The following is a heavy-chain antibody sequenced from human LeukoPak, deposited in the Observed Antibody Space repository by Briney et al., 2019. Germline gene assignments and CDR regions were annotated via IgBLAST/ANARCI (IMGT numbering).Heavy chain of an antibody. J-gene: IGHJ4*02. V-gene: IGHV4-38-2*02. CDR2: IYHSGST. CDR3: ARVISYVWAPFFDY. CDR1: GYSISSGYY. Sequence: KASETLSLTCTVSGYSISSGYYWGWIRQPPGKGLEWIGSIYHSGSTYYNPSLKSRVTISVDTSKNQFSLKLSSVTAADTAVYYCARVISYVWAPFFDYWGQGTLVTVSS. D-gene: IGHD3-10*02.